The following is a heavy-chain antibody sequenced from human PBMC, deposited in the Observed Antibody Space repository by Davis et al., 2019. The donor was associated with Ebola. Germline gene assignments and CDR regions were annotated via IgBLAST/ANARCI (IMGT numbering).Heavy chain of an antibody. V-gene: IGHV1-18*01. Sequence: ASVKVSCKASGYTFTSYGISWVRQAPGQGLEWMGWISAYNGNTNYAQKLQGRVTMTTDTSTSTAYMELRSLRSDDTAVDYCARDGGMVRGGGWFDPWGQGTLVTVSS. J-gene: IGHJ5*02. CDR3: ARDGGMVRGGGWFDP. CDR2: ISAYNGNT. D-gene: IGHD3-10*01. CDR1: GYTFTSYG.